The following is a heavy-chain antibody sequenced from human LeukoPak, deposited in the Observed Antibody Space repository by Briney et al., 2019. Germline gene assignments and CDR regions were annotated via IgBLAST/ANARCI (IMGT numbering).Heavy chain of an antibody. V-gene: IGHV3-69-1*01. CDR3: ARGRFGELSVATFDI. J-gene: IGHJ3*02. D-gene: IGHD3-10*01. CDR1: GFTFSAYA. Sequence: GGSLRLSCEASGFTFSAYAMTWVRQAPGKGLEWVSSIGSDNKPHYSESVKGRFAISRDNSKNTLYLQMNSLRAEDTAVYYCARGRFGELSVATFDIWGQGTMVTVSS. CDR2: IGSDNKP.